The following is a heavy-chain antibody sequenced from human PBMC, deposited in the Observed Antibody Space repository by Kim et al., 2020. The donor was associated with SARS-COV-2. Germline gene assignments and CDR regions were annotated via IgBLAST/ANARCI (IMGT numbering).Heavy chain of an antibody. CDR2: INHSGST. V-gene: IGHV4-34*01. D-gene: IGHD3-10*01. CDR3: ARAGFYGSGSYFICFDP. Sequence: SETLSLTCAVYGGSFSGYYWSWIRQPPGKGLEWIGEINHSGSTNYNPSLKSRVTISVDTSKNQFSLKLSSVTAADTAVYYCARAGFYGSGSYFICFDPWG. CDR1: GGSFSGYY. J-gene: IGHJ5*02.